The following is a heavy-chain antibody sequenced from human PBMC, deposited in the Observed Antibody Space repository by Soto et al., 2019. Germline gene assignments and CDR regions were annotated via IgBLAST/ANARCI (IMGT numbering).Heavy chain of an antibody. CDR1: GGSISSGGYY. CDR2: IYYSGST. J-gene: IGHJ5*02. Sequence: SETLSLTCTVSGGSISSGGYYWSWIRQHPGKGLEWIGYIYYSGSTYYNPSLKSRVTISVDTSKNQFSLKLSSVTAADTAVYYCARHSGYDPEFDPWGQGTLVTVSS. V-gene: IGHV4-31*03. D-gene: IGHD5-12*01. CDR3: ARHSGYDPEFDP.